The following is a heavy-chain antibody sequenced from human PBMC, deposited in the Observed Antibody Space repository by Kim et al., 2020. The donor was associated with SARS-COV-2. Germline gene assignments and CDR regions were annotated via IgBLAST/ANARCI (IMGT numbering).Heavy chain of an antibody. V-gene: IGHV4-4*07. Sequence: SETLSLTCTVSGGSISSYYWSWIRQPAGKGLEWIGRIYTSGSTNYNPSLKSRVTMSVDTSKNQFSLKLSSVTAADTAVYYCARDGYGSGSLPCYYYYMDVWGKGTTVTVSS. CDR1: GGSISSYY. D-gene: IGHD3-10*01. CDR2: IYTSGST. J-gene: IGHJ6*03. CDR3: ARDGYGSGSLPCYYYYMDV.